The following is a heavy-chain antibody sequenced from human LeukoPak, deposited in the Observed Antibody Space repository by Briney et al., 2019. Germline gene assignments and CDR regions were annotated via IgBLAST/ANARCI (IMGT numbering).Heavy chain of an antibody. J-gene: IGHJ4*02. CDR3: ARISFDSNGYDFQY. Sequence: ASVTVSCKASGYTFNLYGITWVRQAPGQGLEWVGWISAYNDNAKYSEKLQGRVTMATETSTNTAYMELRSLRSDDTAIYYCARISFDSNGYDFQYWGQGTLVTVSP. D-gene: IGHD3-22*01. CDR1: GYTFNLYG. V-gene: IGHV1-18*04. CDR2: ISAYNDNA.